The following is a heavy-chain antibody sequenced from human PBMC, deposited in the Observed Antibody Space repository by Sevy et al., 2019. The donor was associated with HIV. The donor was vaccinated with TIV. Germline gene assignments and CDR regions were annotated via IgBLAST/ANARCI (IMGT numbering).Heavy chain of an antibody. J-gene: IGHJ4*02. D-gene: IGHD3-16*01. CDR3: ARRGNWYLFDY. V-gene: IGHV4-39*01. CDR1: GGSITTNGYH. Sequence: SETLSLTCNVSGGSITTNGYHWGWIRQPPGKGLEWIGNIYYTVSIFFNPSFKTRVTISVDTSNNQFSLKLTAVTAADTAVYYCARRGNWYLFDYWGQGTLVTVSS. CDR2: IYYTVSI.